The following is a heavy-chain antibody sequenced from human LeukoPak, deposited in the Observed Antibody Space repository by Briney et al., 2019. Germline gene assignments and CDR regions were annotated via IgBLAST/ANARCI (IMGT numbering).Heavy chain of an antibody. Sequence: ASVKVSCKASGYTSTGYYMHWVRQAPGQGLEWMGWINPNSGGTNYAQKFQGRVTMTRDTSISTAYMELSRLRSDDTAVYYCARVVAARGLVDYWGQGTLVTVSS. V-gene: IGHV1-2*02. CDR2: INPNSGGT. CDR1: GYTSTGYY. D-gene: IGHD6-6*01. J-gene: IGHJ4*02. CDR3: ARVVAARGLVDY.